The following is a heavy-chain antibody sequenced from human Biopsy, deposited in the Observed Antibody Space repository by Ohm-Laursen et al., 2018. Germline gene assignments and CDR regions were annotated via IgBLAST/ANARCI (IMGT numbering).Heavy chain of an antibody. CDR3: ARDSGILNYGNFKYYHYYGMDV. V-gene: IGHV4-59*02. J-gene: IGHJ6*02. CDR1: GDSVTKYY. CDR2: IYYSVMT. D-gene: IGHD4-11*01. Sequence: PSETLSLTCSVSGDSVTKYYWSWIRQPPGKGLEWIGHIYYSVMTNYNPSLQSRVSISVGTSRNQVSLTLRSVTAADTAVYYCARDSGILNYGNFKYYHYYGMDVWGQGTKVTVSS.